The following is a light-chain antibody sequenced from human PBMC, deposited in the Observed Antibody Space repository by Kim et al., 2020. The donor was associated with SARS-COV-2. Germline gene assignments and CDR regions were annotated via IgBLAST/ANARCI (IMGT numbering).Light chain of an antibody. CDR1: QSVSSN. CDR3: QQYNNWPPTWT. CDR2: GAS. Sequence: EIVMTQSPATLSVSPGERATLSCRASQSVSSNLAWYQQKPGQAPRLLIYGASTRATGIPARFSGSGSGTEFTLTISSLQSEDFAVYYCQQYNNWPPTWTLVQGTKVDIK. V-gene: IGKV3-15*01. J-gene: IGKJ1*01.